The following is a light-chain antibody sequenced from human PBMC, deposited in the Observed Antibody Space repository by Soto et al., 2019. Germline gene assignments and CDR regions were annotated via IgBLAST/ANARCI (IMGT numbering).Light chain of an antibody. V-gene: IGKV1-5*03. Sequence: DVQMTQSPSTLSASVGDTVTITCWASQSIDTALAWYQQKPGKAPNLLIYRASNLESGVPSRFSGSGSGTEFTLAISSLQPDDFATYYCQQYGFFLTFGQGTKLEIK. CDR1: QSIDTA. J-gene: IGKJ2*01. CDR3: QQYGFFLT. CDR2: RAS.